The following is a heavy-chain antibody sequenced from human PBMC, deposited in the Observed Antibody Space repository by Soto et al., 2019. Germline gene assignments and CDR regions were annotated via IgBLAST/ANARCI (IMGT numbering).Heavy chain of an antibody. Sequence: GASVKVSCKASGGTFSSYTISWVRQAPGQGLEWMGRIIPILGIANYAQKFQGRVTITADKSTSTAYMELSSLRSEDTAVYYCAIVRGTTATYYYMDVWGKGTTVTVSS. D-gene: IGHD4-17*01. CDR3: AIVRGTTATYYYMDV. CDR1: GGTFSSYT. J-gene: IGHJ6*03. V-gene: IGHV1-69*02. CDR2: IIPILGIA.